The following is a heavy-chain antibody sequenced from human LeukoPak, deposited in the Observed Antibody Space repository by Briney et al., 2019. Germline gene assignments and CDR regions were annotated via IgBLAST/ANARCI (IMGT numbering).Heavy chain of an antibody. D-gene: IGHD2-15*01. CDR3: ARDRPPYCSGGSCYSGPSDY. Sequence: PGGSLRLSCAASGFTFSSYEMNWVCQAPGKGLEWVSYISSSGSTIYYADSVKGRFTISRDNAKNSLYLQINSLRAEDTAVYYCARDRPPYCSGGSCYSGPSDYWGQGTLVTVSS. V-gene: IGHV3-48*03. CDR1: GFTFSSYE. CDR2: ISSSGSTI. J-gene: IGHJ4*02.